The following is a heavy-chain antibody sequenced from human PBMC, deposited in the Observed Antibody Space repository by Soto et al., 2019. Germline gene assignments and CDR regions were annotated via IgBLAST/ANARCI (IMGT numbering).Heavy chain of an antibody. V-gene: IGHV1-2*02. CDR2: INPNSGGT. CDR3: ARDRRITMIVGRWYYYYGMDV. CDR1: GYTFTGYY. D-gene: IGHD3-22*01. J-gene: IGHJ6*02. Sequence: ASVKVSCMASGYTFTGYYMHWVRQAPGQGLEWMGWINPNSGGTNYAQKFQGRVTMTRDRSISTAYMELSRLRSNDTAVYYCARDRRITMIVGRWYYYYGMDVWGQGTTVTVSS.